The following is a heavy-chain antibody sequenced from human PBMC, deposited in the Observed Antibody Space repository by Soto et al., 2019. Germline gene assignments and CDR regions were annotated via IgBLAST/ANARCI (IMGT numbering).Heavy chain of an antibody. CDR3: AKGAGPPWFDP. CDR1: GGSTSTYH. V-gene: IGHV4-4*07. Sequence: SETLSLTCSVSGGSTSTYHWSWIRQPAGKGLEWIGRISVSGGTNYSPSLKSRVTMSLDTSKNQFSLKLTSVTAADTAVYYCAKGAGPPWFDPWGQGTLVTVS. J-gene: IGHJ5*02. CDR2: ISVSGGT.